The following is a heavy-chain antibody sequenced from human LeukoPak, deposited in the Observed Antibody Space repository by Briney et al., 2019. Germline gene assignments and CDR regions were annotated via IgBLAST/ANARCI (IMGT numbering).Heavy chain of an antibody. V-gene: IGHV4-59*01. CDR3: ARAVPSEENYYDSSGYPPAAFDI. CDR1: GGSISSYY. J-gene: IGHJ3*02. CDR2: IYYSGST. D-gene: IGHD3-22*01. Sequence: SETLSLTCTVSGGSISSYYWSWIRQPPGKGLEWIGYIYYSGSTNYNPSLKSRVTISVDTSKNQFSLKLSSVTAADTAVYYCARAVPSEENYYDSSGYPPAAFDIWGQGTMVTVSS.